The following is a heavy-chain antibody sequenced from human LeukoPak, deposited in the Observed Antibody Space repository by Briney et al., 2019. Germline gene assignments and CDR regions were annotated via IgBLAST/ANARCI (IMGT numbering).Heavy chain of an antibody. CDR3: ARIGYSSSSLDL. V-gene: IGHV3-7*03. J-gene: IGHJ4*02. CDR2: INKDGSVQ. D-gene: IGHD6-6*01. Sequence: GGSLRLSCAASGFIFSAHALHWVRQAPGKGLEWVANINKDGSVQYYVDSVKGRFTISRDNAKNSVYLQMNSLRAEDTAIYNCARIGYSSSSLDLWGRGTLVTVSS. CDR1: GFIFSAHA.